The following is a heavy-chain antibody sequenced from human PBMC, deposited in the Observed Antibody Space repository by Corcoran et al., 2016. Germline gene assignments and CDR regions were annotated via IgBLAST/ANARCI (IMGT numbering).Heavy chain of an antibody. V-gene: IGHV3-48*02. CDR1: GFTFSSYS. J-gene: IGHJ4*02. D-gene: IGHD2-8*02. Sequence: EVQLVESGGGLVQPGGSMRLSCAAYGFTFSSYSMNWVRQAPGKGLEWVSYISSSSTIYYADSVKGRCAISRDNAKHSLYLQMNSLRDEDTAVYYCATSRVVYADGYWGQGTLVTVSS. CDR3: ATSRVVYADGY. CDR2: ISSSSTI.